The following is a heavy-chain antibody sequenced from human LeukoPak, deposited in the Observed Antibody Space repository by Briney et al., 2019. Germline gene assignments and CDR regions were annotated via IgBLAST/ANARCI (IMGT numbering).Heavy chain of an antibody. CDR1: GFTFSSYE. CDR2: ISTSGSNI. V-gene: IGHV3-48*03. J-gene: IGHJ3*01. D-gene: IGHD2-21*02. CDR3: ARGFPYCGGDCQKPAKWCRAFDF. Sequence: PGGSLKLSCAASGFTFSSYEMSWVRQAPGQGLEWVSYISTSGSNIYYADSVKGRFTISRDNSKNSLYLQMNSLRAEDTAVYYCARGFPYCGGDCQKPAKWCRAFDFWGQGTVVTVSS.